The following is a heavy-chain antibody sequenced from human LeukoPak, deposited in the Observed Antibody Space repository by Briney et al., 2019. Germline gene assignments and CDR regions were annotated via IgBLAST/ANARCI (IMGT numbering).Heavy chain of an antibody. J-gene: IGHJ4*02. Sequence: GGSLRLSCAASGFTVSINYMSWVRQAPGKGLEWVSVIYSGGNTYYADSVKGRFTISRDNSKNTVHLQMNSLRAEDTAVYYCARGETSSYDYWGQGTLVTVSS. CDR3: ARGETSSYDY. D-gene: IGHD2-2*01. CDR1: GFTVSINY. V-gene: IGHV3-53*01. CDR2: IYSGGNT.